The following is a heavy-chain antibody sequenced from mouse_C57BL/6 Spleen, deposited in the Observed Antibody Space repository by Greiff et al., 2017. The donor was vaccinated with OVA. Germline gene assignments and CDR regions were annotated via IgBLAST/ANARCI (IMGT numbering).Heavy chain of an antibody. CDR2: IYPGSGST. J-gene: IGHJ2*01. V-gene: IGHV1-55*01. CDR3: ARGYSNSDY. D-gene: IGHD2-5*01. CDR1: GYTFTSYW. Sequence: VQLQQPGAELVKPGASVKMSCKASGYTFTSYWITWVKQRPGQGLEWIGDIYPGSGSTNYNGKFKSKATLTVDTSSSTAYIQLSSLTSEDSAVYYCARGYSNSDYWGQGTTLTVSS.